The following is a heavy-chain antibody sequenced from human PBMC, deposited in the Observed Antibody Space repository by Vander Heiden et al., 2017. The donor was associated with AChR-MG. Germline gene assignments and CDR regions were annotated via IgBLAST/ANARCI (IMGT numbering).Heavy chain of an antibody. D-gene: IGHD3-10*01. Sequence: QVQLQESGPGLVKPSETLSLTCTVSGGSISSYYWSWIRQPPGKGLEWIGYIYYSGSTNYNPSLKSRVTISVDTSKNQFSLKLSSVTAADTAVYYCAGGRVSGSRDYWGQGTLVTVSS. CDR1: GGSISSYY. CDR2: IYYSGST. V-gene: IGHV4-59*08. J-gene: IGHJ4*02. CDR3: AGGRVSGSRDY.